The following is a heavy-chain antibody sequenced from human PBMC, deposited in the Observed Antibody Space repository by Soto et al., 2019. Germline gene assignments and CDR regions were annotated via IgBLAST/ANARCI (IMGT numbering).Heavy chain of an antibody. Sequence: GASVKVSCKASGYTFTGYYMHWVRQAPGQGLEWMGWINPNSGDTSYAQKFQGWVTMTRDTSISTAYMELSRLRSDDTAVYYCARSGDSSGSDWFDPWGQGTLVTVSS. CDR3: ARSGDSSGSDWFDP. CDR2: INPNSGDT. D-gene: IGHD3-22*01. CDR1: GYTFTGYY. V-gene: IGHV1-2*04. J-gene: IGHJ5*02.